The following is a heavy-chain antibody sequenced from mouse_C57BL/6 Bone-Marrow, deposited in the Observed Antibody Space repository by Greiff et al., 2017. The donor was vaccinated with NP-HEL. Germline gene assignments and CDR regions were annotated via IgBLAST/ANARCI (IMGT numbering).Heavy chain of an antibody. J-gene: IGHJ3*01. CDR2: IAPEDGDT. CDR1: GFNIKDYY. V-gene: IGHV14-1*01. CDR3: TTRGNVPFAY. Sequence: EVQLQQSGAELVRPGASVKLSCTASGFNIKDYYMHWVKQRPEQGLEWIGRIAPEDGDTEYAPKFQGKATLTADTSSNTAYLQLSSLTSEDTAVYYCTTRGNVPFAYWGQGTLVTVSA.